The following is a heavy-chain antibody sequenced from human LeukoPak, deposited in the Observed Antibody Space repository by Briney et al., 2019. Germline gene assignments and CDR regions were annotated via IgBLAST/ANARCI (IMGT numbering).Heavy chain of an antibody. CDR2: ITSRSSTI. D-gene: IGHD4-11*01. Sequence: GSLRLSCAAPGFTFSSYSMNWVRQAPGKGLEWVSYITSRSSTIYYADAVKGRFTISRDNAKNSLYLQMSSLRAEDTAVYYCARASTTVSKQSDYWGQGTLVTVSP. V-gene: IGHV3-48*01. CDR1: GFTFSSYS. J-gene: IGHJ4*02. CDR3: ARASTTVSKQSDY.